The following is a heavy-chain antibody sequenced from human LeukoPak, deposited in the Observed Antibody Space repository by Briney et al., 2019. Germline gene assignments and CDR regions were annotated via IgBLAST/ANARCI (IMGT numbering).Heavy chain of an antibody. CDR1: GFTFSTYN. CDR2: ISNSGIYI. D-gene: IGHD2-2*03. V-gene: IGHV3-21*01. CDR3: ARGRGHGYCSSTSCYPFFDY. Sequence: GGSLRLSCAASGFTFSTYNMNWVRQAPGKGLEWVSSISNSGIYIYYADSVKGRFTISRDNAKNSLYLQMNSLRAEDTAVYYCARGRGHGYCSSTSCYPFFDYWGQGTLVTVSS. J-gene: IGHJ4*02.